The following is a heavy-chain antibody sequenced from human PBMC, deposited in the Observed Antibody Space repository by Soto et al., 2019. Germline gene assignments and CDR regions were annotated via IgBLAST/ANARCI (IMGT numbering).Heavy chain of an antibody. Sequence: ASVKVSCKASGYTFTSYGISWVRQAPGQGLEWMGWISAYNGNTNYAQKLQGRVTTTTDTSTSTAYMELRSLRSDDTAVYYCARGGHDSSGYYSGNAFDIWGQGTMVTVSS. D-gene: IGHD3-22*01. CDR1: GYTFTSYG. CDR3: ARGGHDSSGYYSGNAFDI. CDR2: ISAYNGNT. V-gene: IGHV1-18*01. J-gene: IGHJ3*02.